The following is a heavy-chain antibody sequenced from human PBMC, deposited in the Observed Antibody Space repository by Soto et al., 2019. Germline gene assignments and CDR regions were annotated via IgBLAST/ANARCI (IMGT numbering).Heavy chain of an antibody. D-gene: IGHD5-18*01. J-gene: IGHJ4*02. V-gene: IGHV1-3*01. CDR3: ARGRGYSYGFDY. CDR2: INAGNGNT. Sequence: ASVKVSCKASGYTFTSYAMHWVRQAPGQRLEWVGWINAGNGNTKYSQKFQGRVTITRDTSASTAYMELSSLRSEDTAVYYCARGRGYSYGFDYWGQGTLVTVSS. CDR1: GYTFTSYA.